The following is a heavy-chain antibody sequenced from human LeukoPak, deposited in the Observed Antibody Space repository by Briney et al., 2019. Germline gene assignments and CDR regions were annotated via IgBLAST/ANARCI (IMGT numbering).Heavy chain of an antibody. D-gene: IGHD6-13*01. J-gene: IGHJ4*02. CDR1: GFTFSSTG. Sequence: PGGSLRLSCVASGFTFSSTGMHWVRQAPGKGLEWVAFIRYDGSKTYYADSVKGRFTISRDTSKNTLYLQMSSLRAEDTAVYYCATSPSWGPAAAGMRFDYWGQGTLVTVSS. CDR2: IRYDGSKT. CDR3: ATSPSWGPAAAGMRFDY. V-gene: IGHV3-30*02.